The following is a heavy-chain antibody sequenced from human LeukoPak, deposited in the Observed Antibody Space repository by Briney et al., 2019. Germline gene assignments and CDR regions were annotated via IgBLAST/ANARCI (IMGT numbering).Heavy chain of an antibody. CDR3: ARAASVYFWSSYYPYGMDV. CDR1: GFTFSSYD. V-gene: IGHV3-13*01. Sequence: GGSLRLSCAASGFTFSSYDMHWVRQATGKGLEWVSAIGTAGDTYYPGSVKGRFTISRENPKNSWYLQMNSLRAGDTAVYYCARAASVYFWSSYYPYGMDVWGQGTTVTVSS. J-gene: IGHJ6*02. D-gene: IGHD3-3*01. CDR2: IGTAGDT.